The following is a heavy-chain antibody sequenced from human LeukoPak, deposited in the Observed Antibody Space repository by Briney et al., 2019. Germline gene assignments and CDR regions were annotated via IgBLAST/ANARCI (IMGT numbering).Heavy chain of an antibody. CDR1: GYTFTSYA. CDR2: IIPIFGTA. CDR3: AREDPHCSSTSCYGYYYYGMDV. V-gene: IGHV1-69*13. Sequence: PKASVKVSCKASGYTFTSYAISWVRQAPGQGLEWMGGIIPIFGTANYAQKFQGRVTITADESTSTAYMELSSLRSEDTAVYYCAREDPHCSSTSCYGYYYYGMDVWGQGTTVTVSS. J-gene: IGHJ6*02. D-gene: IGHD2-2*01.